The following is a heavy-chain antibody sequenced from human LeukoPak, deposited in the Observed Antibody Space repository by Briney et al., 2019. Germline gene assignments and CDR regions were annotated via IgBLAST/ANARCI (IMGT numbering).Heavy chain of an antibody. CDR2: TYYRSKWYN. CDR3: AQDSTGYYIFDY. CDR1: GDSVSSNSGA. V-gene: IGHV6-1*01. Sequence: SQTLSLTCAISGDSVSSNSGAWNWIRQSPTRGLEWLGRTYYRSKWYNDYAVSVQSRITINPDTPKNQFSLQLNSVTPEDTAVYYCAQDSTGYYIFDYWGQGTLVTVSS. J-gene: IGHJ4*02. D-gene: IGHD3-22*01.